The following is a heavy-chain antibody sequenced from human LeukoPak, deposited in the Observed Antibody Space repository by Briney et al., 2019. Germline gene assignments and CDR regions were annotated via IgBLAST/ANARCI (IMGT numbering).Heavy chain of an antibody. Sequence: GGSLRLSCVASGLSFSNAWMSCVRETPGKRLEWIGRIKSKSDGEAVDYAAPVKGRISISRDDWKNTLFLEMTTLKTEDTGVYFCTTAPSYYNFNSFDYWGQGPVVTVSS. CDR2: IKSKSDGEAV. CDR1: GLSFSNAW. V-gene: IGHV3-15*01. J-gene: IGHJ4*02. D-gene: IGHD3-3*01. CDR3: TTAPSYYNFNSFDY.